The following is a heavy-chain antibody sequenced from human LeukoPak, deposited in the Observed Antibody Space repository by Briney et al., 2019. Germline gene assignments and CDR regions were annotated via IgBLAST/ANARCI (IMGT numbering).Heavy chain of an antibody. CDR2: ISYNGNT. CDR3: ARDLPTLIPGFDP. V-gene: IGHV4-59*01. Sequence: SETLSLTCTVSGASISSYYWTWIRQPPGKGLEWIGYISYNGNTNYNPSLKSRVTISVDTSKNQFSLKLRSVTAADTAVYYCARDLPTLIPGFDPWGQGTLVTVSS. CDR1: GASISSYY. D-gene: IGHD2/OR15-2a*01. J-gene: IGHJ5*02.